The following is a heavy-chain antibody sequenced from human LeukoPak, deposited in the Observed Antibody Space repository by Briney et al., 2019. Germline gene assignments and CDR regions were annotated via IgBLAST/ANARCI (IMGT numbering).Heavy chain of an antibody. Sequence: GGSLRLSCAASGFTLSSYSMNWVRQAPGKGLEWVSSISSSSSYRYYADSVKGRFTISRDNSKNTLYLQMNSLRAEDTAVYYCAKTGGSLYYYDSSGYNHFDYWGQGTLVTVSS. D-gene: IGHD3-22*01. CDR1: GFTLSSYS. J-gene: IGHJ4*02. CDR3: AKTGGSLYYYDSSGYNHFDY. CDR2: ISSSSSYR. V-gene: IGHV3-21*04.